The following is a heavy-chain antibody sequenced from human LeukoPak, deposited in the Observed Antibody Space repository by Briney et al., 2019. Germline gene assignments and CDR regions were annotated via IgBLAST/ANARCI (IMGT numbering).Heavy chain of an antibody. CDR3: AKDTSAWWYHRAYMNV. D-gene: IGHD2-15*01. V-gene: IGHV3-23*01. J-gene: IGHJ6*03. CDR2: ISGRGDET. CDR1: GFTFSDYA. Sequence: GGSLRLSCAASGFTFSDYAMSWVRQAPGGGLEWVSAISGRGDETFHADSVKGRFTTSRDNSKNTLSLQMSSLRVEDSAVYFCAKDTSAWWYHRAYMNVWGTGNTVTGSS.